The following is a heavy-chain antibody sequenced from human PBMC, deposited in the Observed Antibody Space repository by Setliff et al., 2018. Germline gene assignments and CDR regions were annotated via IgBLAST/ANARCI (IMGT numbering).Heavy chain of an antibody. CDR3: ASLGMTTMMDWYFDL. CDR2: INHSGST. V-gene: IGHV4-34*01. CDR1: GGSFSGYY. J-gene: IGHJ2*01. Sequence: SETLSLTCAVYGGSFSGYYWSWIRQPPGKGLEWIGEINHSGSTNYNPSLKSRVTISIDTSKNQSSLKLSSVTAADTAVYYCASLGMTTMMDWYFDLWGRGTLVTVSS. D-gene: IGHD4-4*01.